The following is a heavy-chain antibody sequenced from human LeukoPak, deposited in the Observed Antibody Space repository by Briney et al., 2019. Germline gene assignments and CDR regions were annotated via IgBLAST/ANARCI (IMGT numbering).Heavy chain of an antibody. Sequence: GGSLRLSCAASGFSFSSYAMHWVRQAPGKGLEWVAVISYDGSNKYYADFVKGRFTISRDNSKNMLYLQMNSLRAEDTALYYCARAPVWFGDLYFDYWGQGTLVTVSS. V-gene: IGHV3-30-3*01. D-gene: IGHD3-10*01. CDR1: GFSFSSYA. CDR3: ARAPVWFGDLYFDY. J-gene: IGHJ4*02. CDR2: ISYDGSNK.